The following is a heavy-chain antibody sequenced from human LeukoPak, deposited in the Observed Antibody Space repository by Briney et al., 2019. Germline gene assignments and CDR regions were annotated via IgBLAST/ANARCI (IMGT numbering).Heavy chain of an antibody. Sequence: GGSLRLSCAASGFTFGAYAMHWVRQSPGKGLEWVALISYDGSNEWYADSVKGRFTVSRDSAKNTLFLQINSLRVDDTAVYYCARGHPHGWELYLDYWGQGALVIVSS. J-gene: IGHJ4*02. V-gene: IGHV3-30*04. D-gene: IGHD4-23*01. CDR1: GFTFGAYA. CDR3: ARGHPHGWELYLDY. CDR2: ISYDGSNE.